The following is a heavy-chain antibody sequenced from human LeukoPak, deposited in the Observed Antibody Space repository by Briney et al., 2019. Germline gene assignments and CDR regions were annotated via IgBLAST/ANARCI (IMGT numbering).Heavy chain of an antibody. CDR3: SGYYNDY. V-gene: IGHV3-23*01. CDR1: GFTFDDYA. Sequence: PGGSLRLSCAASGFTFDDYAMHWVRQAPGKGLEWVSTISGSGGSTYYADSVKGRFTISRDNSKNTLYLQMNSLYCATQHGDFWSGYYNDYWGQGTLVTVSS. D-gene: IGHD3-3*01. J-gene: IGHJ4*02. CDR2: ISGSGGST.